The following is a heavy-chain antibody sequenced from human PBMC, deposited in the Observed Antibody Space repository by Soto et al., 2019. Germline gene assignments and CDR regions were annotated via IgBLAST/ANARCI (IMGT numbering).Heavy chain of an antibody. CDR2: ISGSGGST. CDR1: GFTFSSSA. D-gene: IGHD3-3*01. V-gene: IGHV3-23*01. J-gene: IGHJ4*02. CDR3: AKVSTYDFWSGYYCVY. Sequence: LRLSCAASGFTFSSSARSWVRQAPGTGLEWVSAISGSGGSTYYADSVKGRFTISRDNSKNTLYLQMNSLRAEDTAVYYCAKVSTYDFWSGYYCVYWGQGTLVTVSS.